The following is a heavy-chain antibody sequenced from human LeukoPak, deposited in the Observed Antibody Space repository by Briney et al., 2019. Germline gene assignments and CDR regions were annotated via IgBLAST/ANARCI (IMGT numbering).Heavy chain of an antibody. CDR1: GGTFSSYA. J-gene: IGHJ5*02. D-gene: IGHD6-13*01. V-gene: IGHV1-18*01. Sequence: GASVKVSCKASGGTFSSYAISWVRQAPGQGLEWMGWISAYNGNTNYAQKLQGRVTMTTDTSTSTAYMELRSLRSDDTAVYYCARDSSSWKNWFDPWGQGTLVTVSS. CDR3: ARDSSSWKNWFDP. CDR2: ISAYNGNT.